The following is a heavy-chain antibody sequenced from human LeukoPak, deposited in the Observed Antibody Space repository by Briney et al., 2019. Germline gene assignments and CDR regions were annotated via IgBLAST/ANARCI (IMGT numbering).Heavy chain of an antibody. CDR3: VKNDGWFHLAQ. V-gene: IGHV3-7*03. J-gene: IGHJ4*02. CDR1: GFNFRDHW. Sequence: GGPLRLSCAVSGFNFRDHWMDWVRQAPGKGLQWVGHIKNDGSETYYLDSLKGRLSISRDNTNNALYLQMNSLRVEDTAVYYCVKNDGWFHLAQWGQGTLVTVSS. D-gene: IGHD6-19*01. CDR2: IKNDGSET.